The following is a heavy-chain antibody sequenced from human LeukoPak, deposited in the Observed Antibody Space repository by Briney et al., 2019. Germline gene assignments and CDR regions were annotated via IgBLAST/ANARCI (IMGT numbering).Heavy chain of an antibody. CDR2: INHSGST. J-gene: IGHJ5*02. D-gene: IGHD3-9*01. V-gene: IGHV4-34*01. CDR1: GGSFSGYY. CDR3: AYWLSTVGWFDP. Sequence: SETLSLTCAVYGGSFSGYYWSWIRQPPGKGLEWIGEINHSGSTNYNPSLKSRVTISVDTSKNQSSLKLSSVTAADTAVYYCAYWLSTVGWFDPWGQGTLVTVSS.